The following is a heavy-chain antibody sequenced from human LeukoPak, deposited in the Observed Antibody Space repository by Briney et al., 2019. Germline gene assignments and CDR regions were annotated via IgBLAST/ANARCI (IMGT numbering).Heavy chain of an antibody. V-gene: IGHV3-74*01. CDR1: GFTFSSYW. D-gene: IGHD3-3*01. CDR3: ARGITADY. CDR2: INSDGSSI. Sequence: SGGSLRLSCTVSGFTFSSYWMHWVRQAPGKGLVWVSRINSDGSSITYADSVKGRFTISRDNAKNTLYLQMNSLRADDTAVYYCARGITADYWGQGTLVTVSS. J-gene: IGHJ4*02.